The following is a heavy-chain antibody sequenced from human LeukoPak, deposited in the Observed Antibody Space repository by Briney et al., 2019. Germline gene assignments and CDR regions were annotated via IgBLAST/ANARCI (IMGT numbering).Heavy chain of an antibody. CDR3: ARAMGGSSITIFGVVIPHDAFDI. CDR1: GYTFTSYD. Sequence: ASVKVSCKASGYTFTSYDINWVRPATGQGLEWMGWMNPNSGNTGYAQKFQGRVTITRNTSISTAYMELSSLRSEDTAVYYCARAMGGSSITIFGVVIPHDAFDIWGQGTMVTVSS. D-gene: IGHD3-3*01. J-gene: IGHJ3*02. V-gene: IGHV1-8*03. CDR2: MNPNSGNT.